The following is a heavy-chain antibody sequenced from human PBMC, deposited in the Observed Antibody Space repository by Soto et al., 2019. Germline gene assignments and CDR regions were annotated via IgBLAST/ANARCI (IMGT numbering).Heavy chain of an antibody. D-gene: IGHD6-19*01. CDR1: GGSINSGRYY. CDR2: ISYSGST. Sequence: SETLSLTCTVSGGSINSGRYYWTWIRQHPGKGLEWIGYISYSGSTYYNPSLKSRISMSSDTSKNQFSLKLNSVTAADTAVYYCARANYGQWLDFWGQGTLVTVSS. J-gene: IGHJ4*02. V-gene: IGHV4-31*03. CDR3: ARANYGQWLDF.